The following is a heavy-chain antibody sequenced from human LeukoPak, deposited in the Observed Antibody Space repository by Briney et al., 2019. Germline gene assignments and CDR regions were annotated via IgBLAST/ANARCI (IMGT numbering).Heavy chain of an antibody. V-gene: IGHV1-8*01. CDR2: MNPNSGNT. J-gene: IGHJ5*02. CDR3: ARESPSRYDSSGYYYGWFDP. CDR1: GYTFTSYD. Sequence: GASVKVSYKASGYTFTSYDINWVRQAPGQGLEWMGWMNPNSGNTGYAQKFQGRVTMTRNTSISTAYMELSSLRSEDTAVYYCARESPSRYDSSGYYYGWFDPWGQGTLVTVSS. D-gene: IGHD3-22*01.